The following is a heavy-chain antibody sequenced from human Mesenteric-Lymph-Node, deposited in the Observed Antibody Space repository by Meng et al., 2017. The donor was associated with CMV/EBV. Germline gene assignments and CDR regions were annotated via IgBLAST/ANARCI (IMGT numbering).Heavy chain of an antibody. CDR2: ISHDGSDK. V-gene: IGHV3-30*03. CDR3: ARAPVWGVTRGPSYYYGLDV. D-gene: IGHD3-10*01. CDR1: GFVLSSFG. J-gene: IGHJ6*02. Sequence: GESLKISCPVSGFVLSSFGMHWVRQAPGKGLEWVALISHDGSDKYYIESGKGRFTISRDNSQNTLYLQMDSLRIEDTAVYYCARAPVWGVTRGPSYYYGLDVWGQGTTVTVSS.